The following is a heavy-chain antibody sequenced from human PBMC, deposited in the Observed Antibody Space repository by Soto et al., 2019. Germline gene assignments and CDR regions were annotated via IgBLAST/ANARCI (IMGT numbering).Heavy chain of an antibody. Sequence: ASVKVSCKASGYTFTSYGISWVRQAPGQGLEWMGWISAYNGNTNYAQKLQGRVTMTTDISTSTAYMELRSLRSDDTAVYYCARAYYYGSGSLGTWFDPWGQGTLVTVSS. CDR1: GYTFTSYG. D-gene: IGHD3-10*01. CDR2: ISAYNGNT. CDR3: ARAYYYGSGSLGTWFDP. V-gene: IGHV1-18*01. J-gene: IGHJ5*02.